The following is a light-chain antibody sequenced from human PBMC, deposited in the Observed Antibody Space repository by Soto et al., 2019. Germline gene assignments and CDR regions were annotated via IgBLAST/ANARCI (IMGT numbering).Light chain of an antibody. CDR3: QQYGRT. V-gene: IGKV3-20*01. CDR2: DAS. Sequence: IVLTQSPGTLSLSPGERATLSCRASQTITTRYLAWYQQKPGQAPRLLIYDASSRATGVPDRFSGSGSGTDFTLTISRLEPEDFAVYYCQQYGRTFGPGTKVEIK. J-gene: IGKJ1*01. CDR1: QTITTRY.